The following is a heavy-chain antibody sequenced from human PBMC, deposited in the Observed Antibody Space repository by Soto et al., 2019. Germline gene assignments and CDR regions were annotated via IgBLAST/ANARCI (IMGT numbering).Heavy chain of an antibody. V-gene: IGHV4-34*01. D-gene: IGHD3-9*01. Sequence: SETLSLTCAVYGGSFSGYYWSWIRRPPGKGLEWIGDINHSGSTNYNPSLKSRVTISVDTSKNQFSLKLSSVTAADTAVYYCARVHYDILTAYSYYFDSWGQGNLVTVSS. CDR2: INHSGST. J-gene: IGHJ4*02. CDR3: ARVHYDILTAYSYYFDS. CDR1: GGSFSGYY.